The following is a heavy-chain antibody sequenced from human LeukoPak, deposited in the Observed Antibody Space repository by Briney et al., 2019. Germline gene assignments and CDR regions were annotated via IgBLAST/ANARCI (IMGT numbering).Heavy chain of an antibody. CDR1: GGSISTSSYY. J-gene: IGHJ4*02. Sequence: PSETLSLTCTVSGGSISTSSYYWGWIRQPPGKGLEWIATIYFSGSTYYNPSLKSRVTISVDTSKNQFSLKLSSVTAADTAVYYCERHRVGTGGPGYFDYWGQGALVTVSS. CDR3: ERHRVGTGGPGYFDY. V-gene: IGHV4-39*01. CDR2: IYFSGST. D-gene: IGHD2-8*02.